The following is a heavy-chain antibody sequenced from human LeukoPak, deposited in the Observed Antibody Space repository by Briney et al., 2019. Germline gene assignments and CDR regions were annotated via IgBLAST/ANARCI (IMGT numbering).Heavy chain of an antibody. CDR2: INPNSGGT. Sequence: ASVKVSCKASGYTFTGYYMHWVRQAPGQGLERMGWINPNSGGTNYAQKFQGRVTMTRDTSISTAYMELSRLRSDDTAVYYCARSYGGNEYYFDYWGQGTLVTVSS. D-gene: IGHD4-23*01. CDR1: GYTFTGYY. J-gene: IGHJ4*02. CDR3: ARSYGGNEYYFDY. V-gene: IGHV1-2*02.